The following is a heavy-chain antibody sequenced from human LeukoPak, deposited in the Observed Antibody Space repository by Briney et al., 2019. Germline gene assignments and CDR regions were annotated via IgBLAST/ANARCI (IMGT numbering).Heavy chain of an antibody. D-gene: IGHD2-2*01. CDR3: ASDRSSTQPWEGMDV. CDR2: ISYDGSNK. Sequence: PGRSLRLSCAASGFTFSSYAMHWVRQAPGKGLEWVAVISYDGSNKYYADSVKGRFTISRDNSKNTLYLQMNSLRAEDTAVYYCASDRSSTQPWEGMDVWGQGTTVTVSS. CDR1: GFTFSSYA. J-gene: IGHJ6*02. V-gene: IGHV3-30-3*01.